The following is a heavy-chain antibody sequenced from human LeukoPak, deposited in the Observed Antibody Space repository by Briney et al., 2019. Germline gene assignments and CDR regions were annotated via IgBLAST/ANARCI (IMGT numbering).Heavy chain of an antibody. Sequence: SGGSLRLSCVGSGFTFSDAWMSWVRQALGKGLEWVGRIKGKSDGGTIDYAAPVKGRFTISRDDSRNTLYLQMNSLKTEDTAVYYCTTRRQDGWWGQGTLVTVS. CDR3: TTRRQDGW. J-gene: IGHJ4*02. D-gene: IGHD2-15*01. CDR2: IKGKSDGGTI. CDR1: GFTFSDAW. V-gene: IGHV3-15*01.